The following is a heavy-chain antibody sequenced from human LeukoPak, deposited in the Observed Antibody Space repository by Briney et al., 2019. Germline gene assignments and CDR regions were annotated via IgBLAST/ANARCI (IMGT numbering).Heavy chain of an antibody. Sequence: GGSLRLSCAASGFTFSSYSMNWVRQAPGKGLEWVSSISSSSSYIYYADSVKGRFTISRDNAKNSLYLQMNSLRAEDTAVYYCARAYGSGSYHFYYYYYYMDVWGKGTTVTISS. J-gene: IGHJ6*03. CDR2: ISSSSSYI. CDR1: GFTFSSYS. V-gene: IGHV3-21*01. CDR3: ARAYGSGSYHFYYYYYYMDV. D-gene: IGHD3-10*01.